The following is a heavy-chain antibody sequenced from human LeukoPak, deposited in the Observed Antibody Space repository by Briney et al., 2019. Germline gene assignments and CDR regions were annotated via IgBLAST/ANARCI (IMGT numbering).Heavy chain of an antibody. CDR3: AKDQADTNSYFTSVH. J-gene: IGHJ4*02. CDR2: IRASGSRT. Sequence: GGSLRLSCAASGFTFRSYWMTWVRQAPGKGLEWVSAIRASGSRTYYADSVKGRFTISRDNSKNTLSLQMNGLRADDTAVYYCAKDQADTNSYFTSVHWGQGTLVTVSS. V-gene: IGHV3-23*01. D-gene: IGHD2-21*01. CDR1: GFTFRSYW.